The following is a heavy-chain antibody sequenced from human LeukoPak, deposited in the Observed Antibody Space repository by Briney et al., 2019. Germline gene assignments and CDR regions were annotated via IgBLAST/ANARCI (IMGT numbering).Heavy chain of an antibody. CDR1: GYSFTSYW. Sequence: GESLKISCKGSGYSFTSYWIGWVRQMPGKGLEWMGITYPDDSDTRYSPSFEGQVIISVDKSISTAYLQWSSLKASDTATYYCARHGHCTNGVCYSNYYYYMDVWGKGTTATVSS. V-gene: IGHV5-51*01. CDR2: TYPDDSDT. J-gene: IGHJ6*03. D-gene: IGHD2-8*01. CDR3: ARHGHCTNGVCYSNYYYYMDV.